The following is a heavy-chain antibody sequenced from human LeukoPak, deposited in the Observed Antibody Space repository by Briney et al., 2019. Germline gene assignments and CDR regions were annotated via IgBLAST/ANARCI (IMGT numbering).Heavy chain of an antibody. D-gene: IGHD3-10*01. CDR3: AREAEIGGPTMVRPLVDYYYYMDV. CDR2: ISSSGSTI. CDR1: GFTFSDYY. Sequence: GGSLRLSCAASGFTFSDYYMSWIRQAPGKGLEWVSYISSSGSTIYYADSVKGRFTISRDNAKNSLYLQMNSLRAEDTAVYYCAREAEIGGPTMVRPLVDYYYYMDVWGKGTTVTVSS. V-gene: IGHV3-11*04. J-gene: IGHJ6*03.